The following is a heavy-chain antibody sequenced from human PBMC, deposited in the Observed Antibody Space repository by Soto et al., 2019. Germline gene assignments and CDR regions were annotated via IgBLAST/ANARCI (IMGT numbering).Heavy chain of an antibody. Sequence: ASETLSLTCTVSGGSISSYYLSWIRQPPGKGLEWIGYIYYSGSTNYNPSLKSRVTISVDTSKNQFSLKLSSVTAADTAVYYCARCYDFWSGSPLGWFDPWGQGTLVTVSS. CDR1: GGSISSYY. V-gene: IGHV4-59*01. CDR3: ARCYDFWSGSPLGWFDP. J-gene: IGHJ5*02. D-gene: IGHD3-3*01. CDR2: IYYSGST.